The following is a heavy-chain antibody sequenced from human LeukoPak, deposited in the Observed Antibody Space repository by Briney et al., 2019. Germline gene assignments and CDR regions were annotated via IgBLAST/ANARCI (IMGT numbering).Heavy chain of an antibody. CDR2: IYYSGST. V-gene: IGHV4-59*01. J-gene: IGHJ4*02. CDR1: GGSISSYY. Sequence: SETLSLTCTVSGGSISSYYWSWIRQPPGKGLEWIGYIYYSGSTNYNPSLKSRVTISVDTSKNQFSLKLSSVTAADTAVYYCARDLGGSYVFDYWGQGTLVTVSS. D-gene: IGHD1-26*01. CDR3: ARDLGGSYVFDY.